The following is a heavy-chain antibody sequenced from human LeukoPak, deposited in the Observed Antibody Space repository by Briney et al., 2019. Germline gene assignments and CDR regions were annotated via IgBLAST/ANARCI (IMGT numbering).Heavy chain of an antibody. D-gene: IGHD2-15*01. J-gene: IGHJ6*02. CDR2: IIPIFGTA. V-gene: IGHV1-69*13. CDR1: GGTFSSYA. CDR3: ASNDRGYCSGGSCYSGLWDYDGMDV. Sequence: SVKVSCKASGGTFSSYAISWVRRAPGQGLEWMGGIIPIFGTANYAQKFQGRGTITADESTSTAYMELSSLNSEDTAVYYWASNDRGYCSGGSCYSGLWDYDGMDVWGQGTTVTVSS.